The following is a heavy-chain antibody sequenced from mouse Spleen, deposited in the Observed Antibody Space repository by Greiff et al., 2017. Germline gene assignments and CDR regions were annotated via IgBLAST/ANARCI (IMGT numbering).Heavy chain of an antibody. CDR2: IWSGGST. D-gene: IGHD2-4*01. V-gene: IGHV2-2*01. Sequence: VQVVESGPGLVQPSQSLSITCTVSGFSLTSYGVHWVRQSPGKGLEWLGVIWSGGSTDYNAAFISRLSISKDNSKSQVFFKMNSLQADDTAIYYCASSTMITTNAMDYWGQGTSVTVSS. CDR3: ASSTMITTNAMDY. CDR1: GFSLTSYG. J-gene: IGHJ4*01.